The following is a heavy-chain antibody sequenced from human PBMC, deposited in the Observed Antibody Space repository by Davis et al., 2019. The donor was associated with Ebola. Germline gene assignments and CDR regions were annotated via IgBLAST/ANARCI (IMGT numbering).Heavy chain of an antibody. CDR3: ARRVEMTVGGSYNWFDS. V-gene: IGHV4-59*08. Sequence: PSETLSLTCTVSGGSISSHYWSWIRQPPGKGLESIGYIYYSGSTNYNPSLKSRVTISEDTSKNHFSLNMTSVTAADTAVYYCARRVEMTVGGSYNWFDSWGQGTLVTVSS. J-gene: IGHJ5*01. CDR2: IYYSGST. D-gene: IGHD2-21*02. CDR1: GGSISSHY.